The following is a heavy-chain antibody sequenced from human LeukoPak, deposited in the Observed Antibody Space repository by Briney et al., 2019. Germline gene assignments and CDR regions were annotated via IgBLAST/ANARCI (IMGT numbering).Heavy chain of an antibody. D-gene: IGHD3-10*01. CDR3: ARLDLGLGMVRGDVDY. Sequence: SETLSLTCAVYGGSFSGYYWSWIRQPPGKGLEWIGEINHSGSTNYNPSLKSRVTISVDTSKNQFSLKLSSVTAADPAVYYCARLDLGLGMVRGDVDYWGQGTLVTVYS. CDR1: GGSFSGYY. J-gene: IGHJ4*02. V-gene: IGHV4-34*01. CDR2: INHSGST.